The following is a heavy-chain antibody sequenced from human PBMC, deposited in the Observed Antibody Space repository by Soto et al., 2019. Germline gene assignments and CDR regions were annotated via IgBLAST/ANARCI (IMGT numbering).Heavy chain of an antibody. CDR2: ISAYNGNA. V-gene: IGHV1-18*01. D-gene: IGHD6-6*01. CDR1: GYTFSNYG. CDR3: ARDSGTIAGRRGFDF. J-gene: IGHJ4*02. Sequence: QVQLVQSGAEVKKPGASVKVSCKASGYTFSNYGIAWVRQAPGQRPEWMGWISAYNGNAKSAQKVQGRVTMTTDTSTNTAYMELGSLKSDDTAVYYCARDSGTIAGRRGFDFWGQGTLVTVSS.